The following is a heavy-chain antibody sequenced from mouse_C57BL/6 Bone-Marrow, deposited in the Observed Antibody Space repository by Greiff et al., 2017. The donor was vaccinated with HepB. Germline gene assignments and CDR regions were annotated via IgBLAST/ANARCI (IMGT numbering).Heavy chain of an antibody. CDR2: IDPSDSYT. D-gene: IGHD6-5*01. J-gene: IGHJ1*03. Sequence: QVQLKQSGAELMKPGASVKLSCKATGYTFTGYWMQWVKQRPGQGLEWIGEIDPSDSYTNYNQKFKGKATLTVDTSSSTAYMQLSSLTSEDSAVYYCARYSYRYFDVWGTGTTVTVSS. V-gene: IGHV1-50*01. CDR1: GYTFTGYW. CDR3: ARYSYRYFDV.